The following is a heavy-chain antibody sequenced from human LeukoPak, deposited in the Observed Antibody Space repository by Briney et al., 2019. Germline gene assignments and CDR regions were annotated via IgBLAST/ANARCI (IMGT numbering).Heavy chain of an antibody. D-gene: IGHD6-6*01. Sequence: GGSLRLSCAASGFTFTSYAMSWVRQAPGKGLEWVSAVSDSGGNTYYADSVKGRFTISRDNSKNTVHLQMNSLRAEDTAVYYCARAGRRLLFLESWGLGTLVTVSS. V-gene: IGHV3-23*01. CDR2: VSDSGGNT. CDR1: GFTFTSYA. CDR3: ARAGRRLLFLES. J-gene: IGHJ4*02.